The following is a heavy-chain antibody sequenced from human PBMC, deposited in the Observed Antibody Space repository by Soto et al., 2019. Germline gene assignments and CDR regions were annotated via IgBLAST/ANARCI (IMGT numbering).Heavy chain of an antibody. D-gene: IGHD5-12*01. Sequence: EVQLVESGGGLIQPGGSLRLSCAASGFTVSSNYMSWVRQAPGKGLEWVSVIYSGGSTYYADSVKGRVTITRDNSKNTLYLQMNSLRAEDTAVYYCARGERGYSGYADWGLACDIWGQGTMVTVSS. J-gene: IGHJ3*02. CDR2: IYSGGST. V-gene: IGHV3-53*01. CDR1: GFTVSSNY. CDR3: ARGERGYSGYADWGLACDI.